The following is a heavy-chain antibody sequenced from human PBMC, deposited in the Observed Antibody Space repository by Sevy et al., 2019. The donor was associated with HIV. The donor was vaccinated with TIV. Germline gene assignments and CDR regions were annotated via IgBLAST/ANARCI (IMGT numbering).Heavy chain of an antibody. CDR2: IKQDGSEK. D-gene: IGHD3-3*01. CDR1: GFTFSSYW. J-gene: IGHJ6*03. Sequence: GGSLRLSCAASGFTFSSYWMSWVRQAPGKRLEWVANIKQDGSEKYYVDSVKGRFTISRDNAKNSLYLQMNSLRAEDTAVYYCAREGYYGNYYYYMDVWGKGTTVTVSS. V-gene: IGHV3-7*03. CDR3: AREGYYGNYYYYMDV.